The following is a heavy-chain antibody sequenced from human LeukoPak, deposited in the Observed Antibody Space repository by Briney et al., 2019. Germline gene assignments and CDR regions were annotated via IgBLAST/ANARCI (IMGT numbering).Heavy chain of an antibody. CDR3: ARYPMVRGVIDYYYGMDV. CDR2: IKQDGSDN. D-gene: IGHD3-10*01. V-gene: IGHV3-7*03. CDR1: GFTFSSYW. J-gene: IGHJ6*04. Sequence: GGSLRLSCAASGFTFSSYWMSWVRQAPGKGLEWVASIKQDGSDNYYVDSVKGRFTISRDNAKNSLYLQMNSLRAEDTAVYYCARYPMVRGVIDYYYGMDVWGKGTTVTVSS.